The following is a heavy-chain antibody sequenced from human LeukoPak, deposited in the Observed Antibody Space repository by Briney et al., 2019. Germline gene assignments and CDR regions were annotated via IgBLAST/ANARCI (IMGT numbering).Heavy chain of an antibody. CDR2: IYPSDSDT. CDR1: GYTFNTYW. J-gene: IGHJ4*02. CDR3: ARGERDFRNPRFDY. V-gene: IGHV5-51*01. Sequence: GESLKISCEGSGYTFNTYWIAWVRQKPGKGLEWVGIIYPSDSDTRYSPSFQGQVLISVDKSISAAFLQWRTLKASDTAMYYCARGERDFRNPRFDYWGQGTLVSVSS. D-gene: IGHD4-11*01.